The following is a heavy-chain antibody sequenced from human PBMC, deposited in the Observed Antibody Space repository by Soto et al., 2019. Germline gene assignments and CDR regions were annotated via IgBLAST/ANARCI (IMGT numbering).Heavy chain of an antibody. J-gene: IGHJ4*01. CDR3: TTDSYFTSKLVRFDY. Sequence: GCSLRLSCAASGVTFSTAWINWVRKAPGKGLEWVGRIKSQVNGGTPDFAAPARGRFAISRDDSRSMVYLQMNRLKTEDTAVYYCTTDSYFTSKLVRFDYWGLGTLVTVSS. D-gene: IGHD2-21*01. V-gene: IGHV3-15*07. CDR1: GVTFSTAW. CDR2: IKSQVNGGTP.